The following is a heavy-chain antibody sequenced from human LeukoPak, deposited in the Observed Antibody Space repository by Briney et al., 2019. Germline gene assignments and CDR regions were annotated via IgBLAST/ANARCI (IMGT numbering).Heavy chain of an antibody. CDR1: GFTFSSYD. Sequence: ETLRLSCAASGFTFSSYDMHWVRQDTGKGLEWVSAIGTIGDTYYTGSVKGRFTISRENAKNSLYLQMNSLRAGDTAAYYCARKGDGAFDIWGQGTMVTVSS. CDR3: ARKGDGAFDI. D-gene: IGHD3-16*01. V-gene: IGHV3-13*01. J-gene: IGHJ3*02. CDR2: IGTIGDT.